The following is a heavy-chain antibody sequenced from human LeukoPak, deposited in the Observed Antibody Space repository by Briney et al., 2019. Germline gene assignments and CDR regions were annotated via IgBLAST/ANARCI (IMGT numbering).Heavy chain of an antibody. Sequence: PGGSLRLSCAASGFTFSSYWMSWVRQAPGKGLEWVANIKQDGSEKYYVDSVKGRFTISRDNAKNSLYLQMNSLRAEDTAVYYCAGGELPGFRSVAFDIWGQGTMVTVSS. CDR1: GFTFSSYW. CDR3: AGGELPGFRSVAFDI. D-gene: IGHD1-26*01. V-gene: IGHV3-7*01. CDR2: IKQDGSEK. J-gene: IGHJ3*02.